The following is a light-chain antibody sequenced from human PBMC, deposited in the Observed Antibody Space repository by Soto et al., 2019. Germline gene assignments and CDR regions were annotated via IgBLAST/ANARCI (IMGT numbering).Light chain of an antibody. Sequence: QSALNQPPSASGSPGQSVTISCTGTSSDIGDYNYVSWYQHHPGKTPKLMVYEVSKRPTGVPDRFSGCNSGNTASVTVYGIQTEDEVDYYCSSYAGSNNWVFGGGTKLTVL. CDR1: SSDIGDYNY. CDR3: SSYAGSNNWV. J-gene: IGLJ3*02. CDR2: EVS. V-gene: IGLV2-8*01.